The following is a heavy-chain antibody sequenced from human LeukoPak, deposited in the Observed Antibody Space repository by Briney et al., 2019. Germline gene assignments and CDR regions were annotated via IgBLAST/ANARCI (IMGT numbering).Heavy chain of an antibody. CDR3: ARMNYYYGMDV. V-gene: IGHV4-34*01. J-gene: IGHJ6*02. Sequence: SETLSLTCAVYGGSFSGYYWSWIRQPPGKGLEWIGEINHSGSTNYNPSLKSRVTISVDTPKNQFSLKLSSVTAADTAVYYCARMNYYYGMDVWGQGTTVTVSS. CDR2: INHSGST. CDR1: GGSFSGYY.